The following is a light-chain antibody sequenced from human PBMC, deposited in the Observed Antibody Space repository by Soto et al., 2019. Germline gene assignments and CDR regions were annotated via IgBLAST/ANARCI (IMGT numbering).Light chain of an antibody. Sequence: DIQMCQSPSTLSASEADRVTITCRASQSISSWLAWYQQKPGKAPKLLIYKASSLESGVPSRFSGSGSGTEFTLTISSLQPDDFATYYCQQYSSYWYTLGQGTRLEIK. V-gene: IGKV1-5*03. CDR1: QSISSW. J-gene: IGKJ5*01. CDR2: KAS. CDR3: QQYSSYWYT.